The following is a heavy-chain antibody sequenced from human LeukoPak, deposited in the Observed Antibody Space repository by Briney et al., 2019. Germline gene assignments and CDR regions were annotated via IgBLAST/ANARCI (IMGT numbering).Heavy chain of an antibody. Sequence: ASVKVSCKASGYTFTRYAISWVRQAPGQGLEWMGWIRTYNGDTNYAQNLQGRVTMTRDTSTSTAYMELRSLRSDDTAVYYCAASPDYYDSSGYSYYFDYWGQGTLVTVSS. V-gene: IGHV1-18*04. CDR3: AASPDYYDSSGYSYYFDY. CDR1: GYTFTRYA. J-gene: IGHJ4*02. CDR2: IRTYNGDT. D-gene: IGHD3-22*01.